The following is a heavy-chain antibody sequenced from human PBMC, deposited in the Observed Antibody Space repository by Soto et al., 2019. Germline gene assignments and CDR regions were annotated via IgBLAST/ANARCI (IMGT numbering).Heavy chain of an antibody. CDR3: ARGARGDYVWGSYSDFDY. Sequence: PSETLSLTCTVSGGSISSGGYYWSWIRQHPGKGLEWIGYIYYSGSTYYNPSLKSRVTISVDTSKNQFSLKLSSVTAADTAVYYCARGARGDYVWGSYSDFDYWGQGTLVTVSS. J-gene: IGHJ4*02. CDR2: IYYSGST. CDR1: GGSISSGGYY. V-gene: IGHV4-31*03. D-gene: IGHD3-16*01.